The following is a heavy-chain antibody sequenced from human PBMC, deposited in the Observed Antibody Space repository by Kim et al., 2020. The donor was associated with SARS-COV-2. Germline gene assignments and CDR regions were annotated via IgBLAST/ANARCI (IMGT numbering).Heavy chain of an antibody. V-gene: IGHV4-34*01. CDR2: INHSGST. CDR3: ASILDWNYDY. D-gene: IGHD1-7*01. Sequence: SETLSLTCAVYGGSFSGYYWSWIRQPPGKGLEWIGEINHSGSTNYNPSLKSRVTISVDTSKNQFSLKLSSVTAADTAVYYCASILDWNYDYWGQGTLVTVSS. CDR1: GGSFSGYY. J-gene: IGHJ4*02.